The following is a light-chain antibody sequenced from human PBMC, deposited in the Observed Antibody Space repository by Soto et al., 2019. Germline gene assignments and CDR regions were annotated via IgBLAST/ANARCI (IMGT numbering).Light chain of an antibody. CDR2: EVS. CDR3: SSYTSSRTLV. Sequence: QSALTQPASVSGSPGQSITISCTGTSSDVGGYNYVSWYQQHPGKAPKLMIYEVSYRPSGVSNRFSGSKSGNTASLTISGLQAEDEADYHCSSYTSSRTLVFGGGIKVTVL. CDR1: SSDVGGYNY. J-gene: IGLJ2*01. V-gene: IGLV2-14*01.